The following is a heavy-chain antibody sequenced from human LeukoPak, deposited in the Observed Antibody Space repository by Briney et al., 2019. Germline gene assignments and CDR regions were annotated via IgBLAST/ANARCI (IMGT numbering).Heavy chain of an antibody. J-gene: IGHJ5*02. Sequence: ASVKVSCTASGYTFSDYYIHWLRQAPGQGLEWMGWINPKSGGTNYAQYFQGRVTMTRDTSSPTVYMDLTRLRSDDTAVYFCARPLGSLKEYWWFDPWGQGTLVTVSS. CDR2: INPKSGGT. CDR1: GYTFSDYY. CDR3: ARPLGSLKEYWWFDP. V-gene: IGHV1-2*02. D-gene: IGHD2/OR15-2a*01.